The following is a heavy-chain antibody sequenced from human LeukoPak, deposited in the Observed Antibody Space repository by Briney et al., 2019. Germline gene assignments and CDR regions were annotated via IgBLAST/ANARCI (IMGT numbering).Heavy chain of an antibody. CDR2: INPSGGST. V-gene: IGHV1-46*01. CDR1: GYTFTSYY. Sequence: ASVKVSCKASGYTFTSYYMHWVRQAPGQGLEWMEIINPSGGSTSYAQKFQGRVTMTRDTSTSTVYMELSSLRSEDTAVYYCARAARYCSSTSCYSVDYWGQGTLVTVSS. J-gene: IGHJ4*02. D-gene: IGHD2-2*01. CDR3: ARAARYCSSTSCYSVDY.